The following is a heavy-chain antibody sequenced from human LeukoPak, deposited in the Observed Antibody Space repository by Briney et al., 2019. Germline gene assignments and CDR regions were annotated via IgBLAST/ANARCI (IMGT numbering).Heavy chain of an antibody. V-gene: IGHV4-4*09. J-gene: IGHJ4*02. CDR3: ASPRSGYRYTFDY. Sequence: SETLSLTCAVSTASISNYYWSWIRQAPGKGLEWIGYISTSGSTNYNPSLKSRVSISLDTSKNRFSLNLNFVTAADTAVYYCASPRSGYRYTFDYWGQGALVTVSS. CDR2: ISTSGST. CDR1: TASISNYY. D-gene: IGHD3-22*01.